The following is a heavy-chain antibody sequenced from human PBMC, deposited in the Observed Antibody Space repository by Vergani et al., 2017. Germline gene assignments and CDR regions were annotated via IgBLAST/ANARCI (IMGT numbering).Heavy chain of an antibody. CDR2: INPSGGST. CDR1: GYTFTSYY. V-gene: IGHV1-46*01. D-gene: IGHD6-6*01. CDR3: ARRPARHNWFDP. Sequence: QVQLVQSGAEVKKPGASVKVSCKASGYTFTSYYMHWVRQAPGQGLEWMGIINPSGGSTSYAQKFQGRVTMTRDTSTSTAYMELRSLRSDDTAVYYCARRPARHNWFDPWGQGTLVTVSS. J-gene: IGHJ5*02.